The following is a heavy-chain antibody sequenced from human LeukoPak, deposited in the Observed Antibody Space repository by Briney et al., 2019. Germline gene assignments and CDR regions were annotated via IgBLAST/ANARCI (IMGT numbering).Heavy chain of an antibody. CDR1: GFTFSSYA. D-gene: IGHD3-16*02. J-gene: IGHJ4*02. CDR3: TCMITFGGVIVD. V-gene: IGHV3-23*01. CDR2: ISGSGGST. Sequence: GGSLRLSCAASGFTFSSYAMSWVRQAPGKGLEWVSAISGSGGSTYYADSVKGRFTISRDNSKNTLYLQMSSLRAEDTAVYYCTCMITFGGVIVDWGQGTLVTVSS.